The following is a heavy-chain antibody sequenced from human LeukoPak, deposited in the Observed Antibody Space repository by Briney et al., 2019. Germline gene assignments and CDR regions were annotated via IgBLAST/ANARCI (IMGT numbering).Heavy chain of an antibody. J-gene: IGHJ4*02. D-gene: IGHD4-23*01. V-gene: IGHV4-59*08. Sequence: PSETLSLTCTVSGGSISSYHWSWIRQPPGKGLEWIGYIYYSGSTNYNPSLKSRVTISVDTSKNQFSLKLSSVTAADTAVYYCARHVHGGNNILDYWGQGTLVTVSS. CDR3: ARHVHGGNNILDY. CDR1: GGSISSYH. CDR2: IYYSGST.